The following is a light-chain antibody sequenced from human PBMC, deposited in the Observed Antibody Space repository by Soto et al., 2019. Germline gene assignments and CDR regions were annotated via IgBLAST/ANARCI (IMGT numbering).Light chain of an antibody. J-gene: IGKJ4*01. Sequence: IXMAXSPSXXXAXXGDRVSXXXXXSQTXNTWLAWXQQKPGKAPNLLIYQASTLETGVPSRXSGXXSGTEFTLTISGLQPDDFASYYCQQYDNYPLTFGGGTKVEI. CDR3: QQYDNYPLT. CDR1: QTXNTW. V-gene: IGKV1-5*03. CDR2: QAS.